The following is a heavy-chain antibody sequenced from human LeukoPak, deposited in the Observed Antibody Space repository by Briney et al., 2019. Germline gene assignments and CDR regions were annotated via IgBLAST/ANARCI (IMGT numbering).Heavy chain of an antibody. Sequence: GRSLRLSCAASGFTSSDYNMHWVRQAPGKGLEWVAVMSYDGSSQHYADSVKGRFTFSRDNSKNTLFLQMNSLRAEDTALYYCARVVGAPLYYFDSWGQGTLVTVSS. CDR1: GFTSSDYN. J-gene: IGHJ4*02. V-gene: IGHV3-30-3*01. CDR3: ARVVGAPLYYFDS. D-gene: IGHD1-26*01. CDR2: MSYDGSSQ.